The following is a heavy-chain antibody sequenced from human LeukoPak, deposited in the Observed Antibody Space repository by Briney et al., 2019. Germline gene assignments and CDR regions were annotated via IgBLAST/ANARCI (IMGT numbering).Heavy chain of an antibody. CDR1: GGSMSSYY. CDR3: ARGSPCHS. D-gene: IGHD2-15*01. Sequence: SETLSLTCTVSGGSMSSYYWSWIRQPAGKGLEWIGRIYTSGSTNYNPSLRSRVTMSIDTSKKKFSLKLNSVTAADTAVYYCARGSPCHSWGQGTLVTVSS. J-gene: IGHJ4*02. V-gene: IGHV4-4*07. CDR2: IYTSGST.